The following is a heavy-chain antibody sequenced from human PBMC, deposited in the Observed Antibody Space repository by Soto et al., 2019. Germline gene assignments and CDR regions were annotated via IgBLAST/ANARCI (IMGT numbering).Heavy chain of an antibody. J-gene: IGHJ4*02. CDR1: SGSISSSNW. D-gene: IGHD3-10*01. CDR3: ARAGGSRSYYDLFDY. V-gene: IGHV4-4*02. Sequence: QVQLQESGPGLVKPSGTLSLTCAVSSGSISSSNWWSWVRQPPGKGLEWIGEIYHSGSTNYNPSLKSRVTISVDKSKNQFSLKLSSVTAADTAVYYCARAGGSRSYYDLFDYWGQGTLVTVSS. CDR2: IYHSGST.